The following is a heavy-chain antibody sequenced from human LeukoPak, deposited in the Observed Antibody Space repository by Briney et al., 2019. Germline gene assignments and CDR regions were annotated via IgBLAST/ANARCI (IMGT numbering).Heavy chain of an antibody. Sequence: QPGGSLRLSCSASGFTFSDYGVHWVRQAPAHGLQYVAAISDNRVSTYYADSLKGRFTISRDNSWNTLYLQLSSLNPEDTALYYCVKDSAGSFDHWGQGTLVTVSS. CDR3: VKDSAGSFDH. CDR1: GFTFSDYG. V-gene: IGHV3-64D*09. CDR2: ISDNRVST. J-gene: IGHJ4*02.